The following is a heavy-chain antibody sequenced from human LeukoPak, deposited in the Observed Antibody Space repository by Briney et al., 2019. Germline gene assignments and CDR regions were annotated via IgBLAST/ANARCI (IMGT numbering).Heavy chain of an antibody. CDR1: GGSISSGSYY. J-gene: IGHJ3*01. CDR2: IYTSGST. CDR3: AKSTYYYDTFVNAFDL. V-gene: IGHV4-61*02. Sequence: PSETLSLTCAVSGGSISSGSYYWSWIRQPAGKGLEWIGRIYTSGSTNYNPSLKSRVTISVDTSKNQFSLKLSSVTAADTAVYYCAKSTYYYDTFVNAFDLWGQGTVVTVSS. D-gene: IGHD3-22*01.